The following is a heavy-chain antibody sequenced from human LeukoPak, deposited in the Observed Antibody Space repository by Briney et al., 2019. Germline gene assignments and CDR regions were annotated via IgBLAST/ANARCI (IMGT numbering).Heavy chain of an antibody. V-gene: IGHV3-23*01. CDR2: ISDTGRRT. J-gene: IGHJ4*02. D-gene: IGHD2-21*01. CDR1: GFTFSDYA. Sequence: GGSLRLSCAASGFTFSDYAMSWVRQAAGKGLEWVSGISDTGRRTYCTDSVKGRFTISRDDSKKTVYLQMDTLRAEDTAIYFCARHDSFIPFWGQGTLVTVSS. CDR3: ARHDSFIPF.